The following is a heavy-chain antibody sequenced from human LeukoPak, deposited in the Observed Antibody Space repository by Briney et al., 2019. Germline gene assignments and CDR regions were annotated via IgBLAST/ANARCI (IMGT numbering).Heavy chain of an antibody. CDR2: MNPNSGNT. CDR3: ARGKIQLWLRTIRTMTHFDY. CDR1: GYTFTSYD. V-gene: IGHV1-8*03. J-gene: IGHJ4*02. D-gene: IGHD5-18*01. Sequence: GASVKVSCKASGYTFTSYDINWVRQATGQGLEWMGWMNPNSGNTGYAQKFQGRVTITRNTSISTAYMELSSLRSEDTAVYYCARGKIQLWLRTIRTMTHFDYWGQGTLVTVSS.